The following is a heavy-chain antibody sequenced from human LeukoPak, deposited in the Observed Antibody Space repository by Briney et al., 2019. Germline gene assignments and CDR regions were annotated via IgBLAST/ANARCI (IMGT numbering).Heavy chain of an antibody. CDR3: ARHVDSSGYWRD. CDR1: GGSISSSSYY. CDR2: IYYSGST. V-gene: IGHV4-39*01. D-gene: IGHD3-22*01. J-gene: IGHJ4*02. Sequence: SETLSLTCTVSGGSISSSSYYWGWIRQPPGKGLEWIGSIYYSGSTYYNPSLKSRVTISVDTSKNQFSLKLSSVTAADTAVYYCARHVDSSGYWRDWGQGILVTVSS.